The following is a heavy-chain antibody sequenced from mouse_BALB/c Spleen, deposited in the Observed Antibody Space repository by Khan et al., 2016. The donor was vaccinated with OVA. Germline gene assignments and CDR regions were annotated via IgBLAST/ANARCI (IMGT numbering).Heavy chain of an antibody. CDR2: INPHIGET. J-gene: IGHJ2*01. CDR3: TRSYRSDFDY. CDR1: GYSFTGYF. V-gene: IGHV1-20*02. Sequence: EVQLQQSGPELVKPGASVKISCKASGYSFTGYFMNWVMQSHGKSLEWIGRINPHIGETFYNQKFKGKATLTVDESSNIAHLDLRSLASEDSAVYYCTRSYRSDFDYWGQGTTLTVSS. D-gene: IGHD1-1*01.